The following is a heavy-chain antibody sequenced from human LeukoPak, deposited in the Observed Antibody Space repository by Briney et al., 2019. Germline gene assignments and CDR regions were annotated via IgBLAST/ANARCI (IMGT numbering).Heavy chain of an antibody. Sequence: SESLSLTCTVSGGSLSNYYWSWIRQPPGKGREWIAYIYYNGHTNYNTSLKSRVTLSVDTSKDRSSLQLGAVTAADTALYYCARVISSGARDGFDIWGRGTMVTVS. V-gene: IGHV4-59*01. J-gene: IGHJ3*02. D-gene: IGHD1-26*01. CDR1: GGSLSNYY. CDR3: ARVISSGARDGFDI. CDR2: IYYNGHT.